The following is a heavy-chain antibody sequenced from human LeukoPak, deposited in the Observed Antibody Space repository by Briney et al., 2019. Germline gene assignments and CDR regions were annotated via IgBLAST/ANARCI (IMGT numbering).Heavy chain of an antibody. Sequence: GGSLRLSCSASGFTFSSYAMHWVRQAPGKGLEYVSAISGSGDITYYTDSVKGRFTISRDNSKNTLYLQMSSLTPEDAAVYYCVRDGMAVAGTAPLDYWGQGILVTVSS. CDR3: VRDGMAVAGTAPLDY. J-gene: IGHJ4*02. D-gene: IGHD6-19*01. CDR1: GFTFSSYA. V-gene: IGHV3-64D*09. CDR2: ISGSGDIT.